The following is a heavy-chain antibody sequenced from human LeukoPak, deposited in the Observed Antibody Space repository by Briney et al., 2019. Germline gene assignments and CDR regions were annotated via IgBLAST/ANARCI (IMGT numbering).Heavy chain of an antibody. CDR3: TTMTLYDSSGYYYVDYFDY. V-gene: IGHV3-15*01. D-gene: IGHD3-22*01. J-gene: IGHJ4*02. CDR1: GFTSSNAW. CDR2: IKSKTDGGTT. Sequence: GGSLRLSCAASGFTSSNAWMSWVRQAPGKGLEWVGRIKSKTDGGTTDYAAPVKGRFTISRDDSKNTLYLQMNSLKTEDTAVYYCTTMTLYDSSGYYYVDYFDYWGQGTLVTVSS.